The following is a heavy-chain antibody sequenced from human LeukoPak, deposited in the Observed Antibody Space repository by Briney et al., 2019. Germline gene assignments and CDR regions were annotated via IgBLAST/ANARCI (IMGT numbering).Heavy chain of an antibody. J-gene: IGHJ4*02. D-gene: IGHD6-19*01. CDR2: AIPNSGNT. V-gene: IGHV1-8*01. Sequence: GASVKIACKASGYTFSNNDINRVRQATGQGLEWMGSAIPNSGNTGYAPKFQGRVTRISDTAINTAYMGLSSLISEDTGIYYCARGRAAGDWGRGTLVSVSS. CDR3: ARGRAAGD. CDR1: GYTFSNND.